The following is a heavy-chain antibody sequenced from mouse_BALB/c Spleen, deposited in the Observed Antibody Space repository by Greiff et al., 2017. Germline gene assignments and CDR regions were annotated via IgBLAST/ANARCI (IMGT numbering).Heavy chain of an antibody. J-gene: IGHJ3*01. CDR3: ARDRGYYGIFAY. D-gene: IGHD2-1*01. V-gene: IGHV2-9*02. CDR2: IWAGGST. CDR1: GFSLTSYG. Sequence: VKVVESGPGLVAPSQSLSITCTVSGFSLTSYGVHWVRQPPGKGLEWLGVIWAGGSTNYNSALMSRLSISKDNSKSQVFLKMNSLQTDDTAMYYCARDRGYYGIFAYWGQGTLVTVSA.